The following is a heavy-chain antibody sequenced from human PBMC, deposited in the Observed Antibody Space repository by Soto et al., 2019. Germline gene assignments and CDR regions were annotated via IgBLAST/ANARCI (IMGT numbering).Heavy chain of an antibody. D-gene: IGHD3-3*01. Sequence: QVPLVQSGAEVKKPGSSVKVSCKASGGTFSSYAISWVRQAPGQGLEWMGGIIPIFGTANYAQKFQGRVTITADESTSTAYMELSSLRSEDTAVYYCARGTYYDFWSGYYKSYYYYGMDVWGQGTTVTVSS. CDR1: GGTFSSYA. CDR2: IIPIFGTA. J-gene: IGHJ6*02. CDR3: ARGTYYDFWSGYYKSYYYYGMDV. V-gene: IGHV1-69*01.